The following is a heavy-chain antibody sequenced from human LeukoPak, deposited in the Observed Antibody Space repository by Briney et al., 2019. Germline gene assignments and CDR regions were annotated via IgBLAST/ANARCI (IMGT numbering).Heavy chain of an antibody. D-gene: IGHD3-22*01. V-gene: IGHV3-21*03. CDR3: ASATDSPPGDAFNI. CDR1: RFSFSIYS. J-gene: IGHJ3*02. Sequence: GGSLRLSCAASRFSFSIYSLNWVRQAPGKGLEWVSSISSTSSYIYYADSVKGRFTISRDNAKKSLFLQMNSLRVEDTAVYYCASATDSPPGDAFNIWGHGTMVAVSS. CDR2: ISSTSSYI.